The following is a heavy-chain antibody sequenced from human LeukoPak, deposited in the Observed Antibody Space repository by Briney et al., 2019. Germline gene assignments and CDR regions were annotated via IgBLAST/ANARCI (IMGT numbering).Heavy chain of an antibody. CDR2: LYPGDSDT. CDR3: ARLSVTTAIREYYFDY. J-gene: IGHJ4*02. CDR1: GYNFAGYW. V-gene: IGHV5-51*01. D-gene: IGHD4-17*01. Sequence: PGESLKISCKGSGYNFAGYWIGWVRQMPGKGLEWMGILYPGDSDTRHSPSFQGQVTMSADRSISTAYLQWSSLKASDTAMYYCARLSVTTAIREYYFDYWGQGTLVTVSS.